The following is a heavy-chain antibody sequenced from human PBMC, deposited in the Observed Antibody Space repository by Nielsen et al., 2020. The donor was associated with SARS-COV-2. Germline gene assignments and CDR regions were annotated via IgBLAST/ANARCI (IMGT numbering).Heavy chain of an antibody. D-gene: IGHD3-10*01. CDR1: GFTVSSNY. J-gene: IGHJ4*02. V-gene: IGHV3-23*01. CDR2: ISGSGGST. Sequence: GGSLRLSCAASGFTVSSNYMSWVRQVPGKGLEWVSAISGSGGSTYYADSVKGRFTISRDNSKNTLYLQMNSLRAEDTAVYYCAKDRWKVRGVIPDYFDYWGQGTLVTVSS. CDR3: AKDRWKVRGVIPDYFDY.